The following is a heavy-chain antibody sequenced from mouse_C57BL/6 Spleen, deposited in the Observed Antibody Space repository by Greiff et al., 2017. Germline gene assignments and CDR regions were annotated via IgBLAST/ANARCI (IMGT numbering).Heavy chain of an antibody. CDR1: GYTFTDYE. CDR2: IDPETGGT. CDR3: TRKGRWFAY. V-gene: IGHV1-15*01. J-gene: IGHJ3*01. D-gene: IGHD3-3*01. Sequence: QVQLQQSGAELVRPGASVTLSCKASGYTFTDYEMHWVKQTPVHGLEWIGAIDPETGGTAYNQKFKGKAILTADQSSSTAYMELRSLTSEDSAVYYCTRKGRWFAYWGQGTLVTVSA.